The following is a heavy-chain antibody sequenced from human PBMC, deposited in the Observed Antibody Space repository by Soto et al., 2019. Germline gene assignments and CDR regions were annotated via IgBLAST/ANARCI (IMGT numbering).Heavy chain of an antibody. Sequence: GGSLRLSCAASGFTFSSYDMHWVRQAPGKGLEWVSAISSSGTGTYYADAVKGRFTISRDNSRNILYMQMNSLRAEDAAVYYCANGSPGDYANWGQGIMVTVSS. V-gene: IGHV3-23*01. J-gene: IGHJ4*02. CDR2: ISSSGTGT. CDR1: GFTFSSYD. CDR3: ANGSPGDYAN. D-gene: IGHD4-17*01.